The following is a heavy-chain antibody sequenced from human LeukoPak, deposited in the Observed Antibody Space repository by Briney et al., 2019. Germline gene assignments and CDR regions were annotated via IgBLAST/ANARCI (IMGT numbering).Heavy chain of an antibody. D-gene: IGHD3-9*01. CDR2: FDPEDGET. V-gene: IGHV1-24*01. J-gene: IGHJ4*02. Sequence: ASVKVSCKVSGYTLTELSMHWVRQAPGKGLEWMGGFDPEDGETIYAQKFQGRVTMTEDTSTDTAYMELSSRRSEDTAVYYCATAADYDILTGYYNGLDYWGQGTLVTVSS. CDR1: GYTLTELS. CDR3: ATAADYDILTGYYNGLDY.